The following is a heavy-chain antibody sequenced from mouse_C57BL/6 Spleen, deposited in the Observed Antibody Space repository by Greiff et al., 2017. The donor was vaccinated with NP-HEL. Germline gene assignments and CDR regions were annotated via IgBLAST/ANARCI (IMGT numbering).Heavy chain of an antibody. Sequence: QVHVKQSGAELAKPGASVKLSCKASGYTFTSYWMHWVKQRPGQGLEWIGYINPSSGYTKYNQKFKDKATLTADKSSSTAYMQLSSLTYEDSAVYYCARSDYSNPLDYWGQGTTLTVSS. J-gene: IGHJ2*01. CDR2: INPSSGYT. CDR1: GYTFTSYW. D-gene: IGHD2-5*01. CDR3: ARSDYSNPLDY. V-gene: IGHV1-7*01.